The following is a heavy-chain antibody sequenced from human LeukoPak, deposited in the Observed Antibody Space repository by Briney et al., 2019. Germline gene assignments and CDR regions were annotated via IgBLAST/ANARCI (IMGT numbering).Heavy chain of an antibody. CDR3: ARDSGWFGGRYYYYGMDV. V-gene: IGHV4-59*01. D-gene: IGHD3-10*01. J-gene: IGHJ6*02. Sequence: SETLSLTCTVSGSSLSSYYWSWIRQPPGKGLEWIGYIYYSGSTNYNPSLKSRVTISVDTSKNQFSLKLSSVTAADTAVYYCARDSGWFGGRYYYYGMDVWGQGTTVTVSS. CDR2: IYYSGST. CDR1: GSSLSSYY.